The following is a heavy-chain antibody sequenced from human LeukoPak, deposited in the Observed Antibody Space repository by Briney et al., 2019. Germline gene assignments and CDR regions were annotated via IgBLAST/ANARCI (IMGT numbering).Heavy chain of an antibody. J-gene: IGHJ4*02. V-gene: IGHV4-59*01. CDR3: ARGGGPRGLQNIAAAGTRGYYFDY. CDR1: GGSISSYY. Sequence: SETLSLTCTVSGGSISSYYWSWIRQPPGKGLEWIGYIYYSGSTNYNPSLKSRVTISVDTSKNQFSLKLSSVTAADTAVYYCARGGGPRGLQNIAAAGTRGYYFDYWGQGTLVTVSS. D-gene: IGHD6-13*01. CDR2: IYYSGST.